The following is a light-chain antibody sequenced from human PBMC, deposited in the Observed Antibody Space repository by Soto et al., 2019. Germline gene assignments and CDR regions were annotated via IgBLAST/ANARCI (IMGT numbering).Light chain of an antibody. Sequence: EILLTQSPGTLSLSPGETATLSCRASQSVSNSNLAWYQQKPGQTPRLLIYGTSNRATGIADRFSGSGSGTDFTLTISRLEPEDFAVYYCQQYGNSPRYTFGQGTKLEIK. J-gene: IGKJ2*01. V-gene: IGKV3-20*01. CDR1: QSVSNSN. CDR3: QQYGNSPRYT. CDR2: GTS.